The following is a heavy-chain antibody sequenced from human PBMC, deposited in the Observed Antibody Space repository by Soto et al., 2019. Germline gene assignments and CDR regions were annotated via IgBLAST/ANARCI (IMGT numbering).Heavy chain of an antibody. D-gene: IGHD3-10*01. CDR1: GFTFSSYG. CDR2: IWYDGSNK. CDR3: ARVGSMVRGVMSYYYYMDV. Sequence: QVQLVESGGGVVQPGRSLRLSCAASGFTFSSYGMHWVRQAPGKGLEWVAVIWYDGSNKYYADSVKGRFTISRDNSKNTQYLQMNSLRAEDTAVYYCARVGSMVRGVMSYYYYMDVWGKGTTVTVSS. J-gene: IGHJ6*03. V-gene: IGHV3-33*01.